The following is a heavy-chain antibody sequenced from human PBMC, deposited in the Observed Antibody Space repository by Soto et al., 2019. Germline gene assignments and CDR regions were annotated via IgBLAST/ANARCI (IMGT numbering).Heavy chain of an antibody. J-gene: IGHJ4*02. CDR1: GFTFSSYS. V-gene: IGHV3-21*01. D-gene: IGHD4-17*01. CDR2: ISSSSSYI. Sequence: GGSLRLSCAASGFTFSSYSMNWVRQAPGKGLEWVSSISSSSSYIYYADSVKGRFTISRDNAKNSLYLQMNSLRAEDTAVYYCARDGWDYGHFDYWGQGTLVTVSS. CDR3: ARDGWDYGHFDY.